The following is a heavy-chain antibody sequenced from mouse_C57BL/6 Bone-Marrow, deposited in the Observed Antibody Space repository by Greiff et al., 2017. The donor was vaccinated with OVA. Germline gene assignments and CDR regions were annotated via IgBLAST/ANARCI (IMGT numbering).Heavy chain of an antibody. CDR1: GYTFTDYY. CDR3: ARDSITTVVATTYYAMDY. CDR2: INPYNGGT. V-gene: IGHV1-19*01. D-gene: IGHD1-1*01. J-gene: IGHJ4*01. Sequence: DVQLQESGPVLVKPGASVKMSCKASGYTFTDYYMNWVKQSHGKSLEWIGVINPYNGGTSYNQRFKGKATLTVDKSSSTAYMELNSLTSEDSAVYYCARDSITTVVATTYYAMDYWGQGTSVTVSS.